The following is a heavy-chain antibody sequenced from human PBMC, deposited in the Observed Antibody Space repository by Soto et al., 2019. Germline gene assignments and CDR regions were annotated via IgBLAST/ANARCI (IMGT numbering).Heavy chain of an antibody. V-gene: IGHV1-46*01. CDR3: ARCNSTWFDP. CDR2: INPSGGST. D-gene: IGHD1-26*01. J-gene: IGHJ5*02. Sequence: ASVKVSCKASGYTFTSYYMHGVRQAPGQGLEWLGMINPSGGSTSYAQKFQGRVTMTRDTSTSTVYMELSSLRSEDTAVYYCARCNSTWFDPWGQGTLVTVSS. CDR1: GYTFTSYY.